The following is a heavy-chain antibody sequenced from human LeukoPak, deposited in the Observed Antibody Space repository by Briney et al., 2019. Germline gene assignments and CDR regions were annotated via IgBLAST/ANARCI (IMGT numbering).Heavy chain of an antibody. D-gene: IGHD3-16*01. V-gene: IGHV3-23*01. CDR2: ISGGAETI. Sequence: GGSLRLSCAASGFTFRSFVLTWVRQAPGKGPQWVSLISGGAETIRYSDSVKGRFTISRDNSKNTLYLQMNSLRAEDTAVYYCAPSTLGRYYFDYWGQGTLVTVSS. CDR1: GFTFRSFV. CDR3: APSTLGRYYFDY. J-gene: IGHJ4*02.